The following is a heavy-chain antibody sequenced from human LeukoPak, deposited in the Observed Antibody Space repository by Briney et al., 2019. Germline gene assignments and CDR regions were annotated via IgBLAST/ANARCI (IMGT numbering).Heavy chain of an antibody. J-gene: IGHJ3*02. CDR1: GGSFSGYY. CDR2: INHSGST. CDR3: ARDHDSSGYSDAFDI. Sequence: SETLSLTCAVYGGSFSGYYWSWIRQTPGKGLEWIGEINHSGSTNYNPSLKSRVTISVDTSKNQFSLKLSSVTAADTAVYYCARDHDSSGYSDAFDIWGQGTMVTVSS. D-gene: IGHD3-22*01. V-gene: IGHV4-34*01.